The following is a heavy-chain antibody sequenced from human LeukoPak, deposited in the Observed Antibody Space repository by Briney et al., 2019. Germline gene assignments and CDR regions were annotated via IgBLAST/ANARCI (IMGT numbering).Heavy chain of an antibody. CDR1: GGSISSSTYC. D-gene: IGHD4-17*01. J-gene: IGHJ4*02. CDR3: ARLRSPVTILYYFDY. CDR2: FYCSGST. V-gene: IGHV4-39*01. Sequence: SETLSLTCTVSGGSISSSTYCWGWVRQPPGKGLEWIGSFYCSGSTYYNPSLKSRVTISVDTSKNQFSLKLSSVTAADTAVYYCARLRSPVTILYYFDYWGQGTLVTVSS.